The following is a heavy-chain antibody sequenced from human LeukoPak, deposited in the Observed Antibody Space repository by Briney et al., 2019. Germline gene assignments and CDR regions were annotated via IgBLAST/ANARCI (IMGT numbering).Heavy chain of an antibody. CDR2: IYYSGNA. Sequence: SETLSLTCTVSGGSLSSYYWSWIRQPPGKGLEWIGYIYYSGNADSNPSLKSRVTMSVDTSRNQFSLKLTSVTAADTAVYYCARGATVTIDAFDTWGQGTMVTVSS. D-gene: IGHD4-17*01. V-gene: IGHV4-59*08. CDR3: ARGATVTIDAFDT. CDR1: GGSLSSYY. J-gene: IGHJ3*02.